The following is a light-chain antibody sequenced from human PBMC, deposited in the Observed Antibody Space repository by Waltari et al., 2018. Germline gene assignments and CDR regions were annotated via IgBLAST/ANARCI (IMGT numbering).Light chain of an antibody. CDR3: QHHVRLPAT. Sequence: IVLKQSPGTLSLSPGERATLSCRASQSVNTYLAWYQQKPGQAPRLLIYGAHTRAAGIPARFSGSGSGTDFSLTISRLEAEDFAVYYCQHHVRLPATFGQGTKVEIK. CDR2: GAH. V-gene: IGKV3-20*01. CDR1: QSVNTY. J-gene: IGKJ1*01.